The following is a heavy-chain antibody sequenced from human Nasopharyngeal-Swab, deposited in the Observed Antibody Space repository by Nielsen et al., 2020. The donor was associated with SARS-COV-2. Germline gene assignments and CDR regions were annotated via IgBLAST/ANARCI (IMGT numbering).Heavy chain of an antibody. V-gene: IGHV3-23*01. Sequence: GGSLRLSCAASGFTFSSYAMSRVRQAPGKGLEWVSAISGSGGSTYYADSVKGRFTISRDNSKNTLYLQMNSLRAEDTAVYYCAKDPGGPYYYYGMDVWGQGTTVTVSS. CDR1: GFTFSSYA. CDR3: AKDPGGPYYYYGMDV. J-gene: IGHJ6*02. CDR2: ISGSGGST. D-gene: IGHD3-10*01.